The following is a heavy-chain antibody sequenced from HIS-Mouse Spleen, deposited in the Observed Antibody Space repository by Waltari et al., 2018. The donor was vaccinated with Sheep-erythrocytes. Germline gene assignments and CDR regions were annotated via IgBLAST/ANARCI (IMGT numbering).Heavy chain of an antibody. CDR1: GFTFSSYA. J-gene: IGHJ4*02. D-gene: IGHD7-27*01. Sequence: EVQLLESGGGLVQPGGSLRLSCAASGFTFSSYAMSWVRQAPGKGLEWVSAISGSGGSTYYADSVKGRLTISRDNSKNTLYLQMNSLRAEDTAVYYCAKRRTGDGGLDYWGQGTLVTVSS. CDR2: ISGSGGST. V-gene: IGHV3-23*01. CDR3: AKRRTGDGGLDY.